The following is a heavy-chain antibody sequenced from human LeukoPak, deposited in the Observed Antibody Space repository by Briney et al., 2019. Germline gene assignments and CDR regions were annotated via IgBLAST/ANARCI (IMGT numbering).Heavy chain of an antibody. Sequence: PSETLSLTCAVSGYSISSGYYWGWIRQPPGKGVEWIGSIYHSGSTYYNPSVKSRITISVDTSKNQFSLKLSSVTAADTAVYYCARLGGVAVAGTFDYWGQGTLVTVSS. D-gene: IGHD6-19*01. V-gene: IGHV4-38-2*01. CDR2: IYHSGST. J-gene: IGHJ4*02. CDR3: ARLGGVAVAGTFDY. CDR1: GYSISSGYY.